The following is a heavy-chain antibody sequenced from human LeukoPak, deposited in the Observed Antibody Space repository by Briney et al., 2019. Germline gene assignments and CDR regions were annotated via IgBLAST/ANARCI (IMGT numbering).Heavy chain of an antibody. CDR2: IYYSGST. CDR3: ARVNYYDSSGYYPYAFDI. Sequence: SETLSLTCTVSGGSVSSGSYYWSWIRQPPGKGLEWFGYIYYSGSTNYNPSLKSRVTISVDTSKNQFSLKLSSVTAADTAVYYCARVNYYDSSGYYPYAFDIWGQGTMVTVSS. J-gene: IGHJ3*02. D-gene: IGHD3-22*01. V-gene: IGHV4-61*01. CDR1: GGSVSSGSYY.